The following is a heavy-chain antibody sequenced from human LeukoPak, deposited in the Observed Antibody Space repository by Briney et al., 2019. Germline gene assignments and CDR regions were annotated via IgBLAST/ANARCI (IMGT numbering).Heavy chain of an antibody. J-gene: IGHJ4*02. CDR3: AREAWIQLWSYFDY. V-gene: IGHV1-69*04. CDR1: GGTFSSYA. D-gene: IGHD5-18*01. CDR2: IIPILGIA. Sequence: ASVKVSCKASGGTFSSYAISWVRQAPGQGLEWMGRIIPILGIANYAQKFQGRVTITADKSTSTAYMELSSLRSGDTAVYYCAREAWIQLWSYFDYWGQGTLVTVSS.